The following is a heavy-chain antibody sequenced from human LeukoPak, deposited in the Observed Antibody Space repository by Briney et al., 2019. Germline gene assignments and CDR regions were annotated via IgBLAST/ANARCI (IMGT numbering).Heavy chain of an antibody. V-gene: IGHV3-23*01. CDR1: GFTFSSYA. Sequence: GGSLRLSCAASGFTFSSYAMSWVRQAPGKGLEWVSAISGSGGSTYYADSVKGRFTFSRDNSKNTLYLQMNSLRAEDTAVYYCAKVLYDYVWGSNAFDIWGQGTMVTVSS. D-gene: IGHD3-16*01. J-gene: IGHJ3*02. CDR2: ISGSGGST. CDR3: AKVLYDYVWGSNAFDI.